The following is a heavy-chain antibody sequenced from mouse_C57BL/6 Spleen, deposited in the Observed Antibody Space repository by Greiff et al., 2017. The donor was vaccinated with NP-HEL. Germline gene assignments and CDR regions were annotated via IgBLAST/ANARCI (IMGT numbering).Heavy chain of an antibody. CDR2: FFPGSGSI. V-gene: IGHV1-62-2*01. CDR3: ARHEEDYGSSYGYFDV. CDR1: GYPFTEYT. D-gene: IGHD1-1*01. Sequence: VPLQQSGAELVKPGASVKLSCKASGYPFTEYTIHWVKQRSGPGLGWIGWFFPGSGSIKYNEKFKDKATLTADKSSSTVYMELSRLTSEDSAVYFCARHEEDYGSSYGYFDVWGTGTTVTVSS. J-gene: IGHJ1*03.